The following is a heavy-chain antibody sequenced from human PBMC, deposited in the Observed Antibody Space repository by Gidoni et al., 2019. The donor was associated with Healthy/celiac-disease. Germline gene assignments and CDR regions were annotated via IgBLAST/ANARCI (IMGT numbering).Heavy chain of an antibody. J-gene: IGHJ4*02. CDR1: GFTFSGSA. Sequence: EVQLVESGGGLVQPGGSLKLSCAASGFTFSGSAMHWVRQASGKGLEWVGRIRSKANSYATAYAASVKGRFTISRDDSKNTAYLQMNSLKTEDTAVYYCTRPVAWGLYSGSYWDWGQGTLVTVSS. CDR3: TRPVAWGLYSGSYWD. V-gene: IGHV3-73*01. CDR2: IRSKANSYAT. D-gene: IGHD1-26*01.